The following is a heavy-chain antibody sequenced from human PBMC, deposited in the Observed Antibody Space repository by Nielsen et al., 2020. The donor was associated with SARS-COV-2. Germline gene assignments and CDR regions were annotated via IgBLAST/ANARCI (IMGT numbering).Heavy chain of an antibody. CDR2: ISGGGGST. Sequence: GGSLRLSCVASGFTFSSYAMSWVRQAPGKGLEWVSAISGGGGSTYYADSVKGRFTISRDNSNNTLYLHMNSLRAEDTAVYYCAKDHPTYSSSLKGAFDIWGQGTMVTVSS. D-gene: IGHD6-13*01. V-gene: IGHV3-23*01. CDR3: AKDHPTYSSSLKGAFDI. CDR1: GFTFSSYA. J-gene: IGHJ3*02.